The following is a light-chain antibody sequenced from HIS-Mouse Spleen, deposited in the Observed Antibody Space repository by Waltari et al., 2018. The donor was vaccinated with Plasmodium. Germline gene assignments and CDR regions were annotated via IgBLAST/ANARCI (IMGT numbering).Light chain of an antibody. CDR1: QSVSSN. Sequence: EIVMTHPPATLSVSPGERATLSCRDSQSVSSNLAWYQQKPGQAPRLLIYGASTRATGIPARFSGSGSGTEFTLTISSLQSEDFAVYYCQQYNNWSFTFGPGTKVDIK. J-gene: IGKJ3*01. CDR3: QQYNNWSFT. CDR2: GAS. V-gene: IGKV3-15*01.